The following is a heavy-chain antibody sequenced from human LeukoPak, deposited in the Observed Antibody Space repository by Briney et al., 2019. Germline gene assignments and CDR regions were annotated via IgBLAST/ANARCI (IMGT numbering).Heavy chain of an antibody. CDR2: IDSSSSTI. CDR3: ASPFDY. CDR1: GFTFSSYS. Sequence: GGSLRLXCAASGFTFSSYSMNWGRQAPGKGLEWVSYIDSSSSTIYYADSVKGRFTISRDNAKNSLYLQMNSLRAEDTAMYYCASPFDYWGQGTLVTVSS. V-gene: IGHV3-48*01. J-gene: IGHJ4*02.